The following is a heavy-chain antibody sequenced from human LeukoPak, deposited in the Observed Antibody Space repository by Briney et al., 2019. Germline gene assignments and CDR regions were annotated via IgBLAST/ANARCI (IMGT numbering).Heavy chain of an antibody. CDR1: GFTFSSYA. CDR3: ARSPSYSYGYDYYYYGLDV. J-gene: IGHJ6*02. CDR2: ISGSGGST. V-gene: IGHV3-23*01. Sequence: PGGSLRLSCAASGFTFSSYAMSWVRQAPGKGLEWVSGISGSGGSTYYADSVKGRFTISRDNAKNSLYLQMKSLRAEDTAVYYCARSPSYSYGYDYYYYGLDVWGQGTTVTVSS. D-gene: IGHD5-18*01.